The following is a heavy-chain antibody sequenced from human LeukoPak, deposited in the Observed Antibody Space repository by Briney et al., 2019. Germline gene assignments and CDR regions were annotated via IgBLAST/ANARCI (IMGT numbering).Heavy chain of an antibody. CDR3: ARDKIPYYDFWSGYSPKEGAFDI. CDR1: GYTLTELS. CDR2: FDPEDGET. Sequence: ASVKVSCKVSGYTLTELSMHWVRQAPGKGLEWMGGFDPEDGETIYAQKFQGRVTMTEDTSTDTAYMELSSLRSEDTAVYYCARDKIPYYDFWSGYSPKEGAFDIWGQGTMVTVSS. V-gene: IGHV1-24*01. J-gene: IGHJ3*02. D-gene: IGHD3-3*01.